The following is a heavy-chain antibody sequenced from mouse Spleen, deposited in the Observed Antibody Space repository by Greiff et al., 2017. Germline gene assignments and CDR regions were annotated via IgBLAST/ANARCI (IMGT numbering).Heavy chain of an antibody. CDR3: TRWMITTDYAMDY. D-gene: IGHD2-4*01. Sequence: QVQLKESGAELVRPGASVTLSCKASGYTFTDYEMHCVKQTPVHGLEWIGAIDPETGGTAYNQKFKGKAILTADKSSSTAYMELRSLTSEDSAVYYCTRWMITTDYAMDYWGQGTSVTVSS. V-gene: IGHV1-15*01. CDR2: IDPETGGT. J-gene: IGHJ4*01. CDR1: GYTFTDYE.